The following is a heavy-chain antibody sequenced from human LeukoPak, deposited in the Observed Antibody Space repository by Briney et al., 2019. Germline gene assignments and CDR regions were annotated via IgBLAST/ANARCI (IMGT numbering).Heavy chain of an antibody. D-gene: IGHD1-26*01. CDR3: AKISGSYLTYFDY. CDR1: GFTLSSYA. CDR2: ISGSGGST. J-gene: IGHJ4*02. V-gene: IGHV3-23*01. Sequence: GGSLRLSCAASGFTLSSYAMSWVRQAPGKGLEWVSAISGSGGSTYYADSVKGRFTISRDNSKNTLYLQMNSLRAEDTAVYYCAKISGSYLTYFDYWGQGTLVTVSS.